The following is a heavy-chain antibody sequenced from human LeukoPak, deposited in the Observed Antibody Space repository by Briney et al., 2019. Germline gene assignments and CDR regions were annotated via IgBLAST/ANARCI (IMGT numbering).Heavy chain of an antibody. D-gene: IGHD6-13*01. CDR2: MNPNSGNT. CDR1: GYTFTSYD. CDR3: AGVGIAAAGIDY. J-gene: IGHJ4*02. V-gene: IGHV1-8*03. Sequence: GASVKVSCKASGYTFTSYDINWVRQATGQGLEWMGWMNPNSGNTGYAQKFQGRVTITRNTSISTAYMELSGLRSEDTAVYYCAGVGIAAAGIDYWGQGTLVTVSS.